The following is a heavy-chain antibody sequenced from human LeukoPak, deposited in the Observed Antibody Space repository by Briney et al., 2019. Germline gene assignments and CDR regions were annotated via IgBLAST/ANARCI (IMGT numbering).Heavy chain of an antibody. Sequence: SETLSLTCTVSGASITSYYWNWIRRPPGKGLEWIGYIYYTGSTNYNPSLESRVTISLDTSRNQFSLKLSSVTAADTAVYYCARGRSSSSDYYYYMDVWGKGTTVTVSS. J-gene: IGHJ6*03. D-gene: IGHD6-6*01. CDR2: IYYTGST. CDR3: ARGRSSSSDYYYYMDV. V-gene: IGHV4-59*13. CDR1: GASITSYY.